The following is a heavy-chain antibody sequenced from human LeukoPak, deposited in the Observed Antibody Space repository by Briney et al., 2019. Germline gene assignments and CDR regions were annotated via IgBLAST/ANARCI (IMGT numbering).Heavy chain of an antibody. CDR2: IYYSGST. Sequence: SETLSLTCTVSGYSISSGYYWSWIRQPPGKGLEWIGYIYYSGSTNYNPSLKSRVTISVDTSKNQFSLKLSSVTAADTAVYYCARHLQWELLRGVDAFDIWGQGTMVTVSS. D-gene: IGHD1-26*01. CDR3: ARHLQWELLRGVDAFDI. V-gene: IGHV4-59*08. CDR1: GYSISSGYY. J-gene: IGHJ3*02.